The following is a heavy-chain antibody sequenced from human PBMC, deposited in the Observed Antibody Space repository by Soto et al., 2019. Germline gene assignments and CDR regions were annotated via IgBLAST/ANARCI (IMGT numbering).Heavy chain of an antibody. CDR1: GGSISSYY. Sequence: QVQLQESGPGLVKPSETLSLTCTVSGGSISSYYWSWIRQPPGKGLEWIGYIYYSGSTNYNPSLXGGVSIXXDTSKNQFSLKLSSVTAADTAVYYCASARGGYIDYWGQGTLVTVSS. J-gene: IGHJ4*02. D-gene: IGHD2-15*01. CDR3: ASARGGYIDY. CDR2: IYYSGST. V-gene: IGHV4-59*01.